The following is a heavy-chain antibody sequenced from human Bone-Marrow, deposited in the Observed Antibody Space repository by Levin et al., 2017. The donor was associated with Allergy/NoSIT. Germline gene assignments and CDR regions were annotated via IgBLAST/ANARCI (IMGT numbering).Heavy chain of an antibody. J-gene: IGHJ4*02. CDR1: GFTVSNNY. V-gene: IGHV3-53*01. Sequence: GGSLRLSCAASGFTVSNNYMKWVRQAPGKGLEWVSLIYSGGNTFYADSVKGRFTISRDNSKNTLYLQMNSLRADDTAVYYCAAQTPGIGHSWGQGSLVTVSS. D-gene: IGHD6-13*01. CDR3: AAQTPGIGHS. CDR2: IYSGGNT.